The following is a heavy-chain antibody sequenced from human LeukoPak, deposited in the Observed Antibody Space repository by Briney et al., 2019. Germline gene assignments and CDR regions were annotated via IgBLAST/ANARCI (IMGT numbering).Heavy chain of an antibody. CDR3: ARPIRLGAFDI. D-gene: IGHD3-16*01. Sequence: PGRSLRLSCAASGFTFSSYAMHWVRQAPGKGLEWVAVISYDGSNKYYADSVKGRFTISRDNSKNTLYLQMNNLRAEDTAVYYCARPIRLGAFDIWGQGTMVTVSS. V-gene: IGHV3-30-3*01. J-gene: IGHJ3*02. CDR2: ISYDGSNK. CDR1: GFTFSSYA.